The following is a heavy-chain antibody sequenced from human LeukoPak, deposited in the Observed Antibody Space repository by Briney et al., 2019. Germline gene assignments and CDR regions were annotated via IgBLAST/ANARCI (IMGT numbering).Heavy chain of an antibody. D-gene: IGHD2-15*01. CDR2: VYHGGDT. V-gene: IGHV4-39*01. J-gene: IGHJ4*02. CDR3: ARPGGSLAAHFDH. Sequence: PPETLSLTCTVSGGSISRSPYYWAWIRQPPGKGLEWIGSVYHGGDTYYNPSLKSRATISVDTSKNQFYLRLRSVTAADTAVYYCARPGGSLAAHFDHWGQGTLVAVSS. CDR1: GGSISRSPYY.